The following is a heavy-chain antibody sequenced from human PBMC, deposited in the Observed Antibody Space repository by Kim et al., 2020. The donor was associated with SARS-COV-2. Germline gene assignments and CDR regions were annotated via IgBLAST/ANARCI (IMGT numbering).Heavy chain of an antibody. CDR3: TTYDHD. CDR1: GFTLSNYW. V-gene: IGHV3-7*03. D-gene: IGHD3-16*01. CDR2: IRAGGSEK. J-gene: IGHJ4*02. Sequence: GGSLRLSCAASGFTLSNYWTNWARQAPGKGLEGVAIIRAGGSEKYYVDSVKGRFTISRDIAKNSLYLQMNSLRVEDTAVYYCTTYDHDWGQGTLVTVSS.